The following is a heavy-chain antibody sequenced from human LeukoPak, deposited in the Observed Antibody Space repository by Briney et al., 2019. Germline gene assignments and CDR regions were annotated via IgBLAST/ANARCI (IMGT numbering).Heavy chain of an antibody. V-gene: IGHV4-39*01. D-gene: IGHD6-13*01. CDR3: ARRGGHSWDVGNWFDP. Sequence: SETLSLTCLVSGDSIRTTSFWGWIRQPPGMGLEWIASASYSVINYYNPSLRSRVIVSADTSKNQFSLRLPSVTAADTAVYYCARRGGHSWDVGNWFDPWGQGILVTVSS. CDR1: GDSIRTTSF. CDR2: ASYSVIN. J-gene: IGHJ5*02.